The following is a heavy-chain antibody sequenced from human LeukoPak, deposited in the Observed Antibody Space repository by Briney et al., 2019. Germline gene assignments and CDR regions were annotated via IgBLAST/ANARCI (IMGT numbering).Heavy chain of an antibody. D-gene: IGHD3-22*01. CDR1: GFTFSSYA. J-gene: IGHJ4*02. CDR2: ISGSGGST. V-gene: IGHV3-23*01. Sequence: VGSLRLSCAASGFTFSSYAKSWVRQAPGKGLEWLSAISGSGGSTYYADSVKGRFTISRDNSKNTLYLQMNSLRAEDTAVYYCAKVQEHSSGYYFDYWGQGTLVTVSS. CDR3: AKVQEHSSGYYFDY.